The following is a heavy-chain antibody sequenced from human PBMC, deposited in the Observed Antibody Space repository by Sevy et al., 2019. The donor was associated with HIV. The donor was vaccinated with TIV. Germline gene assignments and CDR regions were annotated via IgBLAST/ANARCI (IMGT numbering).Heavy chain of an antibody. D-gene: IGHD3-22*01. V-gene: IGHV3-7*01. CDR2: IKQDGSEK. CDR3: ARDLGYYDSSGYPY. Sequence: GGSLRLSCAASGFTFSSYWMSWVRQAPGKGLEWVANIKQDGSEKYYVDSVKGRFTISRDNAKNSLYLQMNSLRAEDTAVHYCARDLGYYDSSGYPYWGQGTLVTVSS. CDR1: GFTFSSYW. J-gene: IGHJ4*02.